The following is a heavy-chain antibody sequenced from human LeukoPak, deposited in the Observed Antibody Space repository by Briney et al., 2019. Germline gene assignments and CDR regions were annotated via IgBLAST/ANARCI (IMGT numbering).Heavy chain of an antibody. J-gene: IGHJ4*02. V-gene: IGHV3-43D*03. Sequence: GGSLRLSCAASGFTFDDYAMHWVRQAPGKGLEWVSLISWDGGSTYYADSVKGRFTISRDNSKNSLYLQMNSLRAEDTALYYCAKDIRGSTSWYGLDYWGEGTLVTVSS. CDR3: AKDIRGSTSWYGLDY. CDR1: GFTFDDYA. CDR2: ISWDGGST. D-gene: IGHD6-13*01.